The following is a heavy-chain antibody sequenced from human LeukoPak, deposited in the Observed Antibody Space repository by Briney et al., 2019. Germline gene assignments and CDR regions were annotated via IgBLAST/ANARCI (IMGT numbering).Heavy chain of an antibody. CDR2: IYYSGST. V-gene: IGHV4-39*01. D-gene: IGHD3-3*01. Sequence: KPSETLSLTCTVSGGSISSSSYYWGWIRQPPGKGLEWIGSIYYSGSTYYNPSLKSRVTISVDTSKNQFSLKLSSVTAADTAVYYCARQHSGGITIFGVVIRYFDYWGQGTLVTVSS. J-gene: IGHJ4*02. CDR1: GGSISSSSYY. CDR3: ARQHSGGITIFGVVIRYFDY.